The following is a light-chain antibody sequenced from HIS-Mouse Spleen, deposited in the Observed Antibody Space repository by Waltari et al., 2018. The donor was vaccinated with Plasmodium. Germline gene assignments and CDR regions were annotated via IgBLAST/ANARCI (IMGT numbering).Light chain of an antibody. Sequence: EIVMTQSPATLSVSPGERATLSCRASRSVSSNLAWYQQKPGQAPRLLIYGASTRATGIPARFSGSGSGTEFTLTISSLQSEDFAVYYCQQYNNWPPRTFGQGTKLEIK. J-gene: IGKJ2*02. CDR3: QQYNNWPPRT. CDR1: RSVSSN. CDR2: GAS. V-gene: IGKV3-15*01.